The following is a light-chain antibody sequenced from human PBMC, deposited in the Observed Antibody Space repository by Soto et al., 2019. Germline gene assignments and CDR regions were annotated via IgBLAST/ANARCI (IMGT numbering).Light chain of an antibody. Sequence: DIVMTQSPATLSVSPGERATLSCRASQSVSSNLSWYQQKFGQAPRLLIYGASTRATGIPARFSGSGSGTEFTLTIRSLQSEDFAVYCCHQYNNCPPRTFGGGTKVEIK. CDR1: QSVSSN. V-gene: IGKV3-15*01. CDR2: GAS. J-gene: IGKJ4*01. CDR3: HQYNNCPPRT.